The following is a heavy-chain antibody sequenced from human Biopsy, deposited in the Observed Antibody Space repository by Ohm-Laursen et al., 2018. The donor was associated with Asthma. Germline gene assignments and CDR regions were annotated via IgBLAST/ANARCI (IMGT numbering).Heavy chain of an antibody. Sequence: SLRLSCSASGFAFNNSSMTWVRQVPGKGLEWVVNIKHDGTEKNHVDSLKGRFTISRDNSKNTMYLEMSSLRAEDTAVYYCPKDVFPGWEVRRGPDYWGQGTLVTVSA. J-gene: IGHJ4*02. CDR3: PKDVFPGWEVRRGPDY. D-gene: IGHD1-26*01. V-gene: IGHV3-7*01. CDR2: IKHDGTEK. CDR1: GFAFNNSS.